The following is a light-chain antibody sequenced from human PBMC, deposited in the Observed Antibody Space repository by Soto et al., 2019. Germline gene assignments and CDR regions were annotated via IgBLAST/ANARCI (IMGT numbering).Light chain of an antibody. Sequence: QLTQSPSSLSASVGDRVIITCRASQSVSRSLNWYQQKPGQPPKLLLYAASTLHSGVPSRFSGSGSGTEFTLTISSLQPEDFVTYYCQQNAITPPWTFGQGTKVEVK. V-gene: IGKV1-39*01. CDR1: QSVSRS. CDR2: AAS. CDR3: QQNAITPPWT. J-gene: IGKJ1*01.